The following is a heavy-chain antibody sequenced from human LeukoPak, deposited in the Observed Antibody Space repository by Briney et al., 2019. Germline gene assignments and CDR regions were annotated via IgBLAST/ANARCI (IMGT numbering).Heavy chain of an antibody. Sequence: PSETLSLTCTVSGGSLSSYYWSWIRQPPGKELEWMGYIYYSGSTNYNPSLKSRVTIPLDTSKNQFSLKLSSVTAADTAVYYWARYSNAVAGARWFDHWGQGTLVTVSS. J-gene: IGHJ5*02. CDR2: IYYSGST. CDR3: ARYSNAVAGARWFDH. D-gene: IGHD2-21*01. CDR1: GGSLSSYY. V-gene: IGHV4-59*01.